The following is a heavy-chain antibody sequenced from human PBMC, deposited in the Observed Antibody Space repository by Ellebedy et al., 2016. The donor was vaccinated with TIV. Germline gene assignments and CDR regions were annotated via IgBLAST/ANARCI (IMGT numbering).Heavy chain of an antibody. Sequence: ASVKVSCKASGYTFTSYFMHWVRQAPGQGLEWMGIMNPSGGSTTYAQKFQGRVTMTRDRSTSKVYMELSSLKSEDTAIYYWVRDVDSNTWIDYWGQGTLVTVSS. D-gene: IGHD6-13*01. V-gene: IGHV1-46*01. J-gene: IGHJ4*02. CDR3: VRDVDSNTWIDY. CDR2: MNPSGGST. CDR1: GYTFTSYF.